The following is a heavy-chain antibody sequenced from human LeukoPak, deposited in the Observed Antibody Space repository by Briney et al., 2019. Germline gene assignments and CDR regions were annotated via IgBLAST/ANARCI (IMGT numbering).Heavy chain of an antibody. CDR3: AKIKSDGPEVFDY. CDR2: IRYDGSNK. CDR1: GFTFSSYA. J-gene: IGHJ4*02. Sequence: PGGSLRLSCAASGFTFSSYAMSWVRQAPGKGLEWVTFIRYDGSNKYYADSVKGRFTISRDNSKNTLYLQMNSLRADDTAVYYCAKIKSDGPEVFDYWGQGTLVTVSS. D-gene: IGHD5-24*01. V-gene: IGHV3-30*02.